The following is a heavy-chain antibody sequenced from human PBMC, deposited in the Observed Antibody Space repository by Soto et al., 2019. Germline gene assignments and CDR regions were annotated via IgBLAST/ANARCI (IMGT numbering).Heavy chain of an antibody. CDR1: GVSISSGGYY. J-gene: IGHJ3*02. Sequence: SETLSLTCTVSGVSISSGGYYWSWIRQHPGKGLEWIGYIYYSGSTYYNPSLKSRVTISVDTSKNQFSLKLSSVTAADTAVYYCARDRRNSWFGDTAFDIWGQGTMVTVSS. CDR3: ARDRRNSWFGDTAFDI. D-gene: IGHD3-10*01. CDR2: IYYSGST. V-gene: IGHV4-31*03.